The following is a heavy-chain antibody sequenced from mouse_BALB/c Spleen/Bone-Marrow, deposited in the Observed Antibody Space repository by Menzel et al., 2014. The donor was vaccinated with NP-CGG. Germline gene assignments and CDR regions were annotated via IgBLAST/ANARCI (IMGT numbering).Heavy chain of an antibody. J-gene: IGHJ3*01. CDR2: IYPGSGSS. CDR3: VRGPWFAY. V-gene: IGHV1-77*01. Sequence: VQLQQSGPELVEPGASVRMSCKASGYTFXDYVINWVNQRTGQGLEWIGEIYPGSGSSYYNEKFKGKATLTADKSSNTAYMQLSSLTSEDSAVYFCVRGPWFAYWGQGTLVTVSA. CDR1: GYTFXDYV.